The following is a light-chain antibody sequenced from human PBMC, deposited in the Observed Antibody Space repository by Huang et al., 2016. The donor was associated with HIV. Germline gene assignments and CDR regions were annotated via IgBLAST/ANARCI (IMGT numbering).Light chain of an antibody. CDR3: QQYNNWPGT. J-gene: IGKJ1*01. CDR2: GAS. CDR1: QSVSSN. Sequence: EIVMTQSPATLSVSPGERATLSCRASQSVSSNLAWYQQKPGQAPRLLIYGASTRANGIPARVRGSGSGTEFTLTISSLQSEDFAVYYCQQYNNWPGTFGQGTKVEIK. V-gene: IGKV3-15*01.